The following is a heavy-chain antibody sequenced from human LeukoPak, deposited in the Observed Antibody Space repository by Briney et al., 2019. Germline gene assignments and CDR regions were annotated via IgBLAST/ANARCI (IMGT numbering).Heavy chain of an antibody. J-gene: IGHJ4*02. V-gene: IGHV1-18*01. D-gene: IGHD6-13*01. CDR1: GYTFTSYG. Sequence: PEASVKVSCKASGYTFTSYGISWVRQAPGQGLEWMGWISAYNGNTNYAQKLQGRVTMTTDTSTSTAYMELRSLRSDDTAVYYCARNPNRYSSSWYLFDYWGQGTLVTVSS. CDR3: ARNPNRYSSSWYLFDY. CDR2: ISAYNGNT.